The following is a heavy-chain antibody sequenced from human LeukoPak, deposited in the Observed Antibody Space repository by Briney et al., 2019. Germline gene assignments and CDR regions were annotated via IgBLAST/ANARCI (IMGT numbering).Heavy chain of an antibody. Sequence: GGSLRLSCTASGFTFNRDWTAWVRQAPGKGLEWVANIKEDGSEKNYVDSVKGRFTISRDNAENSVYLQMNDLRAEDTGVYYCVTKEPPTSGWSYWGQGTLVTVSS. V-gene: IGHV3-7*01. CDR1: GFTFNRDW. CDR3: VTKEPPTSGWSY. D-gene: IGHD6-19*01. CDR2: IKEDGSEK. J-gene: IGHJ4*02.